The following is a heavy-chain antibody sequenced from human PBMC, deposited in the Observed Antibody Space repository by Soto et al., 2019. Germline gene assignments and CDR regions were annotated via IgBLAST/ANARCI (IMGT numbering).Heavy chain of an antibody. CDR2: MNPNSGNT. CDR1: GYTFTSYD. J-gene: IGHJ5*02. CDR3: ARGRRMYYYDSSGYYNGVWFDP. Sequence: DSVKVSCKASGYTFTSYDINWVRQATGQGLEWMGWMNPNSGNTGYAQKFQGRVTMTRNTSISTAYMELSSLRSEDTAVYYCARGRRMYYYDSSGYYNGVWFDPWGQGPLVTVSS. V-gene: IGHV1-8*01. D-gene: IGHD3-22*01.